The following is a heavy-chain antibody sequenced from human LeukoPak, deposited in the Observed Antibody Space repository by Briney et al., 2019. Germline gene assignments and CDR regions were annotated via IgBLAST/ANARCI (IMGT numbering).Heavy chain of an antibody. CDR2: MNPNSGNT. J-gene: IGHJ6*03. D-gene: IGHD3-10*01. Sequence: ASVTVSCKASGYTFTSYDINWVRQATGQGLEWMGWMNPNSGNTGYAQKFQGRVTMTRNTSISTAYMELSSLRSEDTAVYYCAREVVTMVRGVIDYYYYYMDVWGKGTTVTISS. CDR3: AREVVTMVRGVIDYYYYYMDV. CDR1: GYTFTSYD. V-gene: IGHV1-8*01.